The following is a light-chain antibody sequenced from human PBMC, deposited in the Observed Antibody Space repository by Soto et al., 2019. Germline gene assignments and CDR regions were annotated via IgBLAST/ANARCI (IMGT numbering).Light chain of an antibody. V-gene: IGLV1-40*01. CDR3: QSYYSSSTVV. CDR2: GTT. J-gene: IGLJ2*01. Sequence: QSVLTQPPSVSGAPGQRVTISCTGSNSNIGAGYDVHWYQQLPGTAPKLLIYGTTNRPSGVPDRFSGSKSGTSASLAITGLQAEDEADYYCQSYYSSSTVVLGGGTKVTVL. CDR1: NSNIGAGYD.